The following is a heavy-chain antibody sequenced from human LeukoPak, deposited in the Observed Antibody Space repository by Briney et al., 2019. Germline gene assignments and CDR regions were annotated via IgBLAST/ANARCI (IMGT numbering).Heavy chain of an antibody. CDR3: ARGCIVVVPAARRYYYYYGMDV. CDR2: IYYSGNT. Sequence: SETLSLTCTVSGGSTSSSSYYWGWIRQPPGKGLEWIGSIYYSGNTYYNPSLKSRVTISVDTSKNQFSLKLSSVTAADTAVYYCARGCIVVVPAARRYYYYYGMDVWGQGTTVTVSS. CDR1: GGSTSSSSYY. J-gene: IGHJ6*02. V-gene: IGHV4-39*07. D-gene: IGHD2-2*01.